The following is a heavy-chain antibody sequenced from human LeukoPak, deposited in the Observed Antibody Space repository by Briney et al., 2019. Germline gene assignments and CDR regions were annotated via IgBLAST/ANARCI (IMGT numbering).Heavy chain of an antibody. J-gene: IGHJ3*02. D-gene: IGHD2-21*02. CDR1: GFTFSSYA. CDR3: ARVTYCGGDSVGACGAFDI. CDR2: ISYDGSNK. Sequence: GGSLRLSCAASGFTFSSYAMHWVRQAPGKGLEWVAVISYDGSNKYYADSVKGRFTISRDNSKNTLYLQMNSLRAEVTAVYYCARVTYCGGDSVGACGAFDIWGQGTMVTVSS. V-gene: IGHV3-30*04.